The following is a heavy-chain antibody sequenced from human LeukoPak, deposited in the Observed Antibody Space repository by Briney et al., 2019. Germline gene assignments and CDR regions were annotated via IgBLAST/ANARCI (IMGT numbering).Heavy chain of an antibody. CDR1: GGSFSGYY. J-gene: IGHJ4*02. CDR2: INHSGST. V-gene: IGHV4-34*01. CDR3: ARDIAAAGTGDY. Sequence: SETLSLTCAVYGGSFSGYYWSWIRQPPGKGLEWIGEINHSGSTNYNPSLKSRVTISVDTSKNQFSLKLSSVTAADTGVYYCARDIAAAGTGDYWGQGTLVTVSS. D-gene: IGHD6-13*01.